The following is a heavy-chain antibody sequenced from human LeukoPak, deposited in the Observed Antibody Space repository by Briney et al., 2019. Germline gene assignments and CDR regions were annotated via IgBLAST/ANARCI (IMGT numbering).Heavy chain of an antibody. V-gene: IGHV4-39*07. J-gene: IGHJ4*02. CDR3: ARRPPSYYGSGSYYKGGFDY. Sequence: SATLSLTCSVSGGSISSSSHSWGWIRQSPGKGLEWIGSIYYSGSTFYNPSLKSRVTISVDRSKNQFSLRLSSVTAADTAVYYCARRPPSYYGSGSYYKGGFDYWGQGTLVTVSS. CDR1: GGSISSSSHS. CDR2: IYYSGST. D-gene: IGHD3-10*01.